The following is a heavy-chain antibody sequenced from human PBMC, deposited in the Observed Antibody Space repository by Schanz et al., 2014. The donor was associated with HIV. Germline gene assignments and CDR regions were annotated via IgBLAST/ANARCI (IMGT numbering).Heavy chain of an antibody. CDR1: GYTFTNFD. CDR3: ARAGVTDRFDH. V-gene: IGHV1-8*01. J-gene: IGHJ4*02. Sequence: QVQLVQSGAEVKKPGASVKVSCKASGYTFTNFDINWVRQATGQGPEWMGWMNPKSGNTGFAQKFRGRVSMTRDTSITTAYMELYSLSSEDTAVYYCARAGVTDRFDHWGQGTLVTVSS. D-gene: IGHD2-21*02. CDR2: MNPKSGNT.